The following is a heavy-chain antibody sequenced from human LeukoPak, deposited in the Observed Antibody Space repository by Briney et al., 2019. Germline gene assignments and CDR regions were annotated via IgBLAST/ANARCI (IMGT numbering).Heavy chain of an antibody. CDR3: TRDRYGD. Sequence: PSETLSLTCTVSGGSISSYYWSWIRQPPGKGLEWVANIKHDGSEEFYVDSLKGRFTISRDNAKNTLYLQMNSLRVEDTALYYCTRDRYGDWGQGTLVTVSS. V-gene: IGHV3-7*05. J-gene: IGHJ4*02. D-gene: IGHD5-18*01. CDR1: GGSISSYY. CDR2: IKHDGSEE.